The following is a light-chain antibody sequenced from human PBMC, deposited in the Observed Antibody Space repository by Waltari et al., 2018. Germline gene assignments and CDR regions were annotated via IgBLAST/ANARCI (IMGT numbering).Light chain of an antibody. CDR1: SSDIGAYDF. V-gene: IGLV2-14*03. CDR2: DVT. Sequence: QSALTQPASVSGSPGQSITIPCTGTSSDIGAYDFVSWYQQHPGKAPKVVISDVTNRPSGASHRFSACKSGNTASLTISALQAEDEADYYCCSYTSSDSYVFGPGTKVTV. CDR3: CSYTSSDSYV. J-gene: IGLJ1*01.